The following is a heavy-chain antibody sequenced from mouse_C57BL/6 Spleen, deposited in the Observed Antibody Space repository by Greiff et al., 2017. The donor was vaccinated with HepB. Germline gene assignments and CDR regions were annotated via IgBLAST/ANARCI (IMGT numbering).Heavy chain of an antibody. CDR1: GYTFTSYW. J-gene: IGHJ2*01. Sequence: QVQLQQPGAELVKPGASVKLSCKASGYTFTSYWMQWVKQRPGQGLEWIGEIDPSASYTNYNQKFKGKATLTVDTSSSTAYMQLSSLTSEDSAVYYCARDRAFDYWGQGTTLTVSS. CDR3: ARDRAFDY. CDR2: IDPSASYT. V-gene: IGHV1-50*01. D-gene: IGHD3-3*01.